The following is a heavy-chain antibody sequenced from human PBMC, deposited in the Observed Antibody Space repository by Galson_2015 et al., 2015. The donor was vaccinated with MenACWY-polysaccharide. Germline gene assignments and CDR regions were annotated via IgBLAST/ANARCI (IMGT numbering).Heavy chain of an antibody. CDR2: IQYDGSNK. CDR3: AREGSRIVFHAFDV. J-gene: IGHJ3*01. CDR1: GLKFYGSG. Sequence: SLRLSCAASGLKFYGSGMHWVRQAPGKGLEWVAVIQYDGSNKVYADSVKGRFSISRDNSKNTLYLQMNSLRAEDTAVYYCAREGSRIVFHAFDVWGQGALVTVSS. D-gene: IGHD2-15*01. V-gene: IGHV3-33*01.